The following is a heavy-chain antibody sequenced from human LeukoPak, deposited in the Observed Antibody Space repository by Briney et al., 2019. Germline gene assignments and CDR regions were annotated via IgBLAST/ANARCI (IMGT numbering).Heavy chain of an antibody. CDR3: ARIGREPRPNWFDP. D-gene: IGHD1-14*01. CDR1: GGSISSSSYY. J-gene: IGHJ5*02. Sequence: PSETLPLTCTVSGGSISSSSYYWGWFRQPPGKGLEWIGYIYYNGFTRYNPSLKSRVTISGDTSKNQFSLKVSSVTAADTAVYYCARIGREPRPNWFDPWGQGTLVIVSS. CDR2: IYYNGFT. V-gene: IGHV4-39*07.